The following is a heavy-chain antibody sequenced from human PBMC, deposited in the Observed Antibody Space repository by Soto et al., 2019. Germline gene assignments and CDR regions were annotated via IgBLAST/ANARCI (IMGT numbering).Heavy chain of an antibody. D-gene: IGHD3-3*01. CDR2: ISYDGSNK. CDR1: GFTFSSYA. Sequence: PGGSLRLSCAASGFTFSSYAMHWVRQAPGKGLEWVAVISYDGSNKYYADSVKGRFTISRDNSKNTLYLQMNSLRAEDTAVYYCARDPAITIFGVVIIPVPWGQGTLVTVSS. V-gene: IGHV3-30-3*01. CDR3: ARDPAITIFGVVIIPVP. J-gene: IGHJ5*02.